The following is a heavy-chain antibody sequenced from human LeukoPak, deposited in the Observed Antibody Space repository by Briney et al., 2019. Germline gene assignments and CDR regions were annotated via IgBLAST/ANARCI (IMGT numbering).Heavy chain of an antibody. CDR3: ARGGTYYPCIDY. D-gene: IGHD1-26*01. CDR2: VSAYNGKT. V-gene: IGHV1-18*01. CDR1: GDTFTTTY. Sequence: ASVKVSCKTSGDTFTTTYINGVRQAPGQGLEWMGWVSAYNGKTSYAQKFQGRVTMTIDTSTTTAYMDLTSLTFDDTTVYYCARGGTYYPCIDYWGQGTLVPVSS. J-gene: IGHJ4*02.